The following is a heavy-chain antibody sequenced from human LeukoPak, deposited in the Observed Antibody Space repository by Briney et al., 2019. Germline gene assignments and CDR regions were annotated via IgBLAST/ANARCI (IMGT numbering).Heavy chain of an antibody. CDR3: AKDGYYYDSSGYYFSSGNDY. D-gene: IGHD3-22*01. CDR2: ISGSGGST. V-gene: IGHV3-23*01. J-gene: IGHJ4*02. CDR1: GFTFSSYA. Sequence: PGGSLRLSCAASGFTFSSYAMSWVRQAPGKGLEWVSAISGSGGSTYYADSVKGRFTISRDNSKNTLYLQMNSLRAEDTAVYYCAKDGYYYDSSGYYFSSGNDYWGQGTLVTVSS.